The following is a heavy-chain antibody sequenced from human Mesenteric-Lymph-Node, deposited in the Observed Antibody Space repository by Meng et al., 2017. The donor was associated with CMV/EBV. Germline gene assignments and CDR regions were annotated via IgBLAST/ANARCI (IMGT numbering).Heavy chain of an antibody. CDR1: GFTFSSYA. CDR3: ARLGLYDFWSGYPDQKDDY. D-gene: IGHD3-3*01. Sequence: GESLKISCAASGFTFSSYAMHWVRQAPGKGLEWVAVIAFDGSKKYYGEFVKGRFSMSRDNSKNTVHLQMNSLRAEDTAVYYCARLGLYDFWSGYPDQKDDYWGQGTLVTVSS. V-gene: IGHV3-30-3*01. J-gene: IGHJ4*01. CDR2: IAFDGSKK.